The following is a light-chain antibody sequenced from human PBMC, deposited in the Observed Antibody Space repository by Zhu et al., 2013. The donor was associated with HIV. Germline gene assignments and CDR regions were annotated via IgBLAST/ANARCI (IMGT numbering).Light chain of an antibody. CDR3: HQSFRMPRT. CDR1: ESISHY. CDR2: GAS. V-gene: IGKV1-39*01. J-gene: IGKJ1*01. Sequence: DIQMTQSPPSLSGSLGDRVTITCRASESISHYVNWYQHKPGKGPKLLVYGASNLQSGVPSRFSGSGSGTDFTLTISGLQPDDFATYYCHQSFRMPRTFGQGPGWRSN.